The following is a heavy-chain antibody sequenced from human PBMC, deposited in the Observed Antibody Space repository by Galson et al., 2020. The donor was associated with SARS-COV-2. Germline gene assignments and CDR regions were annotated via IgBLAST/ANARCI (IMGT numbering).Heavy chain of an antibody. CDR3: ASGGLLWGYYYYMDV. J-gene: IGHJ6*03. CDR1: GGSFSGYY. D-gene: IGHD3-16*01. V-gene: IGHV4-34*01. Sequence: SETLSLTCAVYGGSFSGYYWSWIRQPPGKGLEWIGEINHSGSTNYNPSLKSRVTLSVDTSKNQFSLKLSSVTAADTAVYYCASGGLLWGYYYYMDVWGKGTTVTVCS. CDR2: INHSGST.